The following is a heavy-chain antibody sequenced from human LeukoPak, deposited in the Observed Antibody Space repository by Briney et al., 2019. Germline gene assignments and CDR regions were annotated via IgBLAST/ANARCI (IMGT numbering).Heavy chain of an antibody. CDR1: GGSSSGYY. J-gene: IGHJ5*02. V-gene: IGHV4-34*01. D-gene: IGHD6-19*01. CDR3: ARGIIAVAGTRLVKNWFDP. CDR2: INHSGST. Sequence: SETLSLTCAVYGGSSSGYYWSWIRQPPGKGLEWIGEINHSGSTNYNPSLKSRVTISVDTSKNRFSLKLSSVTAADTAVYYCARGIIAVAGTRLVKNWFDPWGQGILVTVSS.